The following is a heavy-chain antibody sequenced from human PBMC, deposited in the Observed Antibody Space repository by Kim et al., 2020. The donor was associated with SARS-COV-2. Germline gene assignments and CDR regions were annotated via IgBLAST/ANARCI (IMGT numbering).Heavy chain of an antibody. CDR2: IIPIFGTA. V-gene: IGHV1-69*13. J-gene: IGHJ6*02. CDR3: ARDAQSYYGSGSSMFYYGMDV. CDR1: GGTFSSYA. Sequence: SVKVSCKASGGTFSSYAISWVRQAPGQGLEWMGGIIPIFGTANYAQKFQGRVTIIADESTSTAYMELSSLRSEDTAVYYCARDAQSYYGSGSSMFYYGMDVWGQGTTVTVSS. D-gene: IGHD3-10*01.